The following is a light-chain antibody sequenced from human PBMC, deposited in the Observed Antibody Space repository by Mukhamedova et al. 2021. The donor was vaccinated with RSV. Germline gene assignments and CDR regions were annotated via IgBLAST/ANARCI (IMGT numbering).Light chain of an antibody. CDR3: SSYTSSSTDV. V-gene: IGLV2-14*04. J-gene: IGLJ1*01. CDR2: DVS. Sequence: ITISCTGTSSDVGGYNYVSWYQQHPGKAPKLMIYDVSNRPSGVSNRFSGSKSGNTASLTISGLQAEDEADYYCSSYTSSSTDVFG. CDR1: SSDVGGYNY.